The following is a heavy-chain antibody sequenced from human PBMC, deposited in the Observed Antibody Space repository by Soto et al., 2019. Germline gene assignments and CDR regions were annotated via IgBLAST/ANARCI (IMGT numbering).Heavy chain of an antibody. CDR2: IYPSDSDT. CDR1: GYAFTIHW. J-gene: IGHJ6*02. CDR3: ARLTTYYYDSSGYGMDV. Sequence: GESLKISCKGFGYAFTIHWIAWVRQMPGKGLEWMGVIYPSDSDTRYSPSFQGQVTISVDKSISTAYLHWSSLQASDTSTYYCARLTTYYYDSSGYGMDVWGQGTTFTVSS. D-gene: IGHD3-22*01. V-gene: IGHV5-51*01.